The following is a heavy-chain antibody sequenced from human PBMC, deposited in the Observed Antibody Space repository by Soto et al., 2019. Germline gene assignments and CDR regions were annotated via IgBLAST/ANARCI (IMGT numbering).Heavy chain of an antibody. CDR1: GGSISGSY. CDR2: VYYTGST. V-gene: IGHV4-59*01. CDR3: ARSVAVPGARIDY. Sequence: SETLSLTCSVSGGSISGSYWSWIRQSPGKGLEWLGYVYYTGSTNYSPSLRSRVSISVDTSKNEFSLRLSSVTAADTAVYFCARSVAVPGARIDYWGQGTQVTVSS. J-gene: IGHJ4*02. D-gene: IGHD6-19*01.